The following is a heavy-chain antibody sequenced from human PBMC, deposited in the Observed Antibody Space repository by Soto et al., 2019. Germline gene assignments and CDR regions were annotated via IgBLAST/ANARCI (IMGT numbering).Heavy chain of an antibody. CDR2: IWYDGSKK. CDR1: QFTFSDYG. CDR3: VRDTYDTSADY. D-gene: IGHD3-22*01. Sequence: QVQLVESGGGVVQPGRSLRLSCVVSQFTFSDYGMHWIRQAPDQGLEWLGTIWYDGSKKIYGDSVRGRFTIFRDNSKNTLYLQMNSLRVEDTAVYYCVRDTYDTSADYWGRGSLVIVSP. V-gene: IGHV3-33*01. J-gene: IGHJ4*02.